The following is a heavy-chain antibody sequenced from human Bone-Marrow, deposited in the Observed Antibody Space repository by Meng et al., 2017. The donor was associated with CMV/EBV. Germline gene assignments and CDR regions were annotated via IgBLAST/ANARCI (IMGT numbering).Heavy chain of an antibody. Sequence: ITLKESGPTLWKPTQTLPLTCTFSGFSLSTSGVGVGWIRQPPGKALEWLALIYWNDDKRYSPSLRSRLTITKDPYKNQVVLTMTNMDPVDTATYYCAHRGGEIYFDFWGQGTLVTVSS. CDR1: GFSLSTSGVG. CDR2: IYWNDDK. CDR3: AHRGGEIYFDF. D-gene: IGHD3-16*01. V-gene: IGHV2-5*01. J-gene: IGHJ4*02.